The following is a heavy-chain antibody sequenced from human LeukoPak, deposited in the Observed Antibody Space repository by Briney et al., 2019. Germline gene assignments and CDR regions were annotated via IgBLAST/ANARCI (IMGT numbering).Heavy chain of an antibody. CDR2: IKQDGSEK. Sequence: GGSLRLSCAASGFTFSSYWMSWVRQAPGKGLEWVANIKQDGSEKYYVDSVKGRFTISRDNAKNSLYLQMNSLRAEDTAVYYCARLGFPIGDRYYFDYWGQGTLVTVSS. V-gene: IGHV3-7*01. J-gene: IGHJ4*02. D-gene: IGHD4-17*01. CDR1: GFTFSSYW. CDR3: ARLGFPIGDRYYFDY.